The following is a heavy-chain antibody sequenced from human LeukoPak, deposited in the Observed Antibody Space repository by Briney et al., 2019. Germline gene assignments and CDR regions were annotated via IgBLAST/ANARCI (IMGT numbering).Heavy chain of an antibody. D-gene: IGHD3-22*01. CDR2: IYHSGST. Sequence: SETLSLTCTVSGYSISSGYYWGWIRQPPGKGLEWIGSIYHSGSTYYNPSLKSRVTISVDTSKNQFSLKLSSVTAADTAVYYCARDLYYYDSSGYYLQTPFDYWGQGTLVTVSS. J-gene: IGHJ4*02. CDR3: ARDLYYYDSSGYYLQTPFDY. V-gene: IGHV4-38-2*02. CDR1: GYSISSGYY.